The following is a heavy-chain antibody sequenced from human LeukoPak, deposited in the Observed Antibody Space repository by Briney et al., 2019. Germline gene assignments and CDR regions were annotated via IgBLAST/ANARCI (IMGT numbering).Heavy chain of an antibody. CDR3: ARERIEWFGKQKAYYYYYGMDV. CDR1: GGSISSYY. Sequence: PSETLSLTCTVSGGSISSYYWSWIRQPPGKGLEWIGYIYYSGSTNYNPSLKSRVTISVDTSKNQFSLKLSSVTAADTAVYYCARERIEWFGKQKAYYYYYGMDVWGQGTTVTVSS. D-gene: IGHD3-10*01. J-gene: IGHJ6*02. CDR2: IYYSGST. V-gene: IGHV4-59*01.